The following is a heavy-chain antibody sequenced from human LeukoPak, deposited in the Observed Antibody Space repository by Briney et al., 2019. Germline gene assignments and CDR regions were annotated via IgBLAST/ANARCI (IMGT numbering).Heavy chain of an antibody. Sequence: QPGGFLRLSCAASGFTFNSFAMNWVRQAPGKGLEWVSSISGSDGSSHYADFVKGRFTISRDNSKNTLHLQMNSLRAEDTAVYYCAKSLGVGGYTRYKGFDQWGQGTLVTVSS. CDR2: ISGSDGSS. CDR3: AKSLGVGGYTRYKGFDQ. D-gene: IGHD3-16*02. CDR1: GFTFNSFA. J-gene: IGHJ4*02. V-gene: IGHV3-23*01.